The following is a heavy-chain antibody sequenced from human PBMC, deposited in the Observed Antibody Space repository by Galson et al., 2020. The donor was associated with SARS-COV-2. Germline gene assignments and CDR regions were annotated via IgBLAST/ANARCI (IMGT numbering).Heavy chain of an antibody. D-gene: IGHD1-26*01. CDR3: ARSLSGSYWYYFDY. J-gene: IGHJ4*02. Sequence: ETSETRSLTCTVSGGSIGSYYWSWIRQPPGKGLEWIGNIYYRGSTIYNPSLKSRVTISVDTTENQFSLKLRSVTAADTAVYYCARSLSGSYWYYFDYWGQGTLVTVSS. CDR1: GGSIGSYY. V-gene: IGHV4-59*08. CDR2: IYYRGST.